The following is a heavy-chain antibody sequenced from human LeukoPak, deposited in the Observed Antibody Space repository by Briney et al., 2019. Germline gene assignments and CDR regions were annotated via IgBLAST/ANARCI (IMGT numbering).Heavy chain of an antibody. CDR2: INQDGSEK. Sequence: GGTLRLSCAASGFTFSSYWMHWVRQAPGKGLEWVANINQDGSEKYYVDSVEGRFTISRDNAKNSLYLQMNGLRAEDTAVYYCARGSGWVFDYWGQGTLVTVSS. V-gene: IGHV3-7*01. CDR1: GFTFSSYW. D-gene: IGHD6-19*01. J-gene: IGHJ4*02. CDR3: ARGSGWVFDY.